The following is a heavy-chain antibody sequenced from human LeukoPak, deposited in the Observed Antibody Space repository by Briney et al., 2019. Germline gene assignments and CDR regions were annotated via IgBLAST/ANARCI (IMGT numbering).Heavy chain of an antibody. V-gene: IGHV3-74*01. Sequence: GGSLRLSCAASGFTFSSYWMHWVRQAPGKGLVWVSRINSDGSSTSYADSVKGRFTISRDNAKNTLYLQMNSLRAEDTAVYYCASSTTVTTGDAFDIWGQGTMVTVSS. CDR2: INSDGSST. D-gene: IGHD4-17*01. CDR3: ASSTTVTTGDAFDI. CDR1: GFTFSSYW. J-gene: IGHJ3*02.